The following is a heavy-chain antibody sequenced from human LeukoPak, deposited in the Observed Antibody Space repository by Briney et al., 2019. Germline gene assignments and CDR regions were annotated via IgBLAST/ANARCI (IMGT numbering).Heavy chain of an antibody. Sequence: ASVKVSCKASGYTFTSYYMHWVRQAPGQGLEWMGIINPSGGSTTYAQEFQGRVTMTRDTSTSTVYMELSSLRSEDTALYYCARVGYCSSTSCPFDYWGQGTLVTVSS. CDR2: INPSGGST. V-gene: IGHV1-46*01. CDR1: GYTFTSYY. D-gene: IGHD2-2*01. CDR3: ARVGYCSSTSCPFDY. J-gene: IGHJ4*02.